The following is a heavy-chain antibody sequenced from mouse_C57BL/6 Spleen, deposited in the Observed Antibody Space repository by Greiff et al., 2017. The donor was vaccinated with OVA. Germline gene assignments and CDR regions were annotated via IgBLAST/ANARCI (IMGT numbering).Heavy chain of an antibody. V-gene: IGHV1-12*01. CDR1: GYSFTSYN. D-gene: IGHD2-1*01. CDR2: IYQGNGDT. J-gene: IGHJ1*03. CDR3: ARLGNYWYFDV. Sequence: QSGAELVRPGASVKMSCKASGYSFTSYNMHWVKQTPRQGLEWIGAIYQGNGDTSYTQKFKGKATLTVDKSSSTAYMQLSSLTSEDSAVYFCARLGNYWYFDVWGTGTTVTVSS.